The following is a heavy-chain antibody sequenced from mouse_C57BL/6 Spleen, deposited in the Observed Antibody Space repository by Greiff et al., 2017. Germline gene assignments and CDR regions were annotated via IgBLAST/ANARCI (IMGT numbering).Heavy chain of an antibody. V-gene: IGHV5-6*02. CDR1: GFTFSSYG. CDR2: ISSCGSYT. Sequence: EVMLVESGGDLVKPGWSLKLSCAASGFTFSSYGMSWVRQTPDKRLEWVGTISSCGSYTYYPDSVKGRFTISRDNAKNTLYLQVSSLKSEGTAMYYCARHEAYPDYWGQGTTLTVSS. D-gene: IGHD2-10*01. J-gene: IGHJ2*01. CDR3: ARHEAYPDY.